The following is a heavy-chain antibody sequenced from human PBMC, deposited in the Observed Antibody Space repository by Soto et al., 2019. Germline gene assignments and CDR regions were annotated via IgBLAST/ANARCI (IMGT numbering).Heavy chain of an antibody. V-gene: IGHV4-31*03. CDR2: IYYSGST. J-gene: IGHJ4*02. CDR1: GGSISSGGYY. CDR3: ARALTMGYYDSSGYPAPDY. Sequence: QVQLQESGPGLVKPSQTLSLTCTVSGGSISSGGYYWSWIRQHPGKGLEWIGYIYYSGSTYYNPSLMSRVTISVDTSKNQFSLKLSSVTAADTAVYYCARALTMGYYDSSGYPAPDYWGQGTLVTVSS. D-gene: IGHD3-22*01.